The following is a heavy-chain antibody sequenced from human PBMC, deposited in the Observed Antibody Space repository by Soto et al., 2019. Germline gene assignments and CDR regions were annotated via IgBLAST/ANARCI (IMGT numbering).Heavy chain of an antibody. Sequence: GGSLRLSCAASGFTFSSYCIHWVRQAPCKGLEWVAVIWYDGSNKYYADSVKGRFTISRDNSKNTLYLQMNSLRAEDTAVYYCARVGVVGATRGYYYYGMDVWGQGTTVTVSS. CDR1: GFTFSSYC. CDR2: IWYDGSNK. V-gene: IGHV3-33*01. D-gene: IGHD1-26*01. CDR3: ARVGVVGATRGYYYYGMDV. J-gene: IGHJ6*02.